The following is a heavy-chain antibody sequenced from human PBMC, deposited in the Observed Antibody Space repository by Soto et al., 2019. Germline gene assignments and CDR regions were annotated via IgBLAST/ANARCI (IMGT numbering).Heavy chain of an antibody. CDR2: IKSNTDGGST. V-gene: IGHV3-15*01. CDR1: GFPFSDAW. D-gene: IGHD2-15*01. Sequence: GGSLRLSCAASGFPFSDAWIRWVRQPPGKGLEWVGRIKSNTDGGSTAYAEHVKGRITISRDDSKNTLNLQMNSLTTPDTAVDYCTTDPSCGAAYCSSGSCYRSYGMDVWGQGTTVTVSS. J-gene: IGHJ6*02. CDR3: TTDPSCGAAYCSSGSCYRSYGMDV.